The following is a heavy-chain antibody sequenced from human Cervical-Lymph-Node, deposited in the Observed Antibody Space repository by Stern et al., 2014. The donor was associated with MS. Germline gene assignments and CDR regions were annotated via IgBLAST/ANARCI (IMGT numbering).Heavy chain of an antibody. Sequence: QVQLQESGPGLVKPSETLSLTCTVSGGSISSYYWSWIRQPPGKGLEWIGYIYYSGSTNYNPSLKSRVTISVDTSKNQFSLKLSSVTAADTAVYYCARGVSSGWDHYYFDYWGQGTLVTVSS. CDR3: ARGVSSGWDHYYFDY. CDR1: GGSISSYY. V-gene: IGHV4-59*01. D-gene: IGHD6-19*01. CDR2: IYYSGST. J-gene: IGHJ4*02.